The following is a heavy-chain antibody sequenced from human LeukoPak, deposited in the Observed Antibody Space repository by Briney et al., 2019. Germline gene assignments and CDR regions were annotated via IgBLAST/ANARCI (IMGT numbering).Heavy chain of an antibody. CDR1: GGSISTSSNY. Sequence: PSETLSLTCAVSGGSISTSSNYWGWIRQPPGQGLGWIGSIYYSGSTYYNPSIKSRVSICVDTSKALFSLKLSSVTAADTAVYYCARPRDSSGWYDFDYWGQGTLVTVSS. D-gene: IGHD6-19*01. CDR3: ARPRDSSGWYDFDY. CDR2: IYYSGST. J-gene: IGHJ4*02. V-gene: IGHV4-39*01.